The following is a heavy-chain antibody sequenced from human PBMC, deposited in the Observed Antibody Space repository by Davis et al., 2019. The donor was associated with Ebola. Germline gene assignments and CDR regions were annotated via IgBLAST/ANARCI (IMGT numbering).Heavy chain of an antibody. V-gene: IGHV2-5*02. D-gene: IGHD3-22*01. J-gene: IGHJ4*02. CDR1: GSSLSTSGVG. CDR3: AHRMIGASFDY. CDR2: IYWDDDK. Sequence: SGPTLVKPTQTLTLTCTISGSSLSTSGVGVGWSRQPPGKALEWFALIYWDDDKRYSPSLKSRLTITKDTSKNQVVLTMTNMDPVDTATYYCAHRMIGASFDYWGQGTLVTVSS.